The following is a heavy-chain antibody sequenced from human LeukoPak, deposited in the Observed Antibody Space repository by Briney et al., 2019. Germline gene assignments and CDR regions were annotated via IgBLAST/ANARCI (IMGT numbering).Heavy chain of an antibody. Sequence: GSLRLSCAASGFTFSSYSMNWVRKAPGKGLEWVSSISSSSSSYIYYADSVKGRFTISRDNAKNSLYLQMNRLRAEDTAVYYCARAIVATDAFDIWGQGTMVTVSS. CDR3: ARAIVATDAFDI. CDR1: GFTFSSYS. V-gene: IGHV3-21*01. CDR2: ISSSSSSYI. J-gene: IGHJ3*02. D-gene: IGHD5-12*01.